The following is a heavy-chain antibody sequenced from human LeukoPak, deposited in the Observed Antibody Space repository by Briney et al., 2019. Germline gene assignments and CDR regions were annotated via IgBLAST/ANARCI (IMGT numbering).Heavy chain of an antibody. D-gene: IGHD2-2*01. J-gene: IGHJ6*02. CDR3: ARLPGYCSGTSCPHGPNLYGMDV. CDR2: ISYTVST. CDR1: GGSISIYY. V-gene: IGHV4-59*08. Sequence: PSETLSLTCTVSGGSISIYYWNWIRQPPGKGLEWIGYISYTVSTKYHPHLKSRVTISVVSSKNQFSLKLSSVAAADTAVYYCARLPGYCSGTSCPHGPNLYGMDVWGQGTTVTVSS.